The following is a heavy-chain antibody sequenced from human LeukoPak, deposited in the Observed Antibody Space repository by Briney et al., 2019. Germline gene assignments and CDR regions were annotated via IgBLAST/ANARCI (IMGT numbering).Heavy chain of an antibody. CDR1: GGSFSGYH. CDR2: INHSGST. J-gene: IGHJ1*01. V-gene: IGHV4-34*01. Sequence: PSETLSLTCAVYGGSFSGYHWSWIRQPPGKGLEWIGEINHSGSTNYNPSLKSRVTISVDTSKNQFSLKLSSVTAADTAVYYCARSRAEYFQHWGQGTLVTVSS. CDR3: ARSRAEYFQH.